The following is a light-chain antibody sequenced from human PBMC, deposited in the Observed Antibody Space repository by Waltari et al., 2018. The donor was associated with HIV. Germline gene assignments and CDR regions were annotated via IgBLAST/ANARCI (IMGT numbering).Light chain of an antibody. CDR3: GTWDRSLSTWL. CDR2: ENN. J-gene: IGLJ3*02. CDR1: RSTLGRYY. Sequence: QSVLTQPPSVPAAPGQRVALPCSGRRSTLGRYYVSWYVNIPRKAPKLVIYENNRRPSGIPDRFSGSKSGTSATLGITGLQTGDEAHYYCGTWDRSLSTWLFGGGTKLNVL. V-gene: IGLV1-51*01.